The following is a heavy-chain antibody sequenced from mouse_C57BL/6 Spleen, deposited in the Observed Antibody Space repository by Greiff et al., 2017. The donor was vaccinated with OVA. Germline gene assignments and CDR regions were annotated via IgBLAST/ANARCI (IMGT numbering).Heavy chain of an antibody. CDR1: GYTFTDYY. CDR2: IYPGSGNT. V-gene: IGHV1-76*01. Sequence: QVQLKESGAELVRPGASVKLSCKASGYTFTDYYINWVKQRPGQGLEWIARIYPGSGNTYYNEKFKGKATLTAEKSSSTAYMQLSSLTSEDSAVYFCARMAYAYFDYWGQGTTLTVSS. D-gene: IGHD1-1*01. CDR3: ARMAYAYFDY. J-gene: IGHJ2*01.